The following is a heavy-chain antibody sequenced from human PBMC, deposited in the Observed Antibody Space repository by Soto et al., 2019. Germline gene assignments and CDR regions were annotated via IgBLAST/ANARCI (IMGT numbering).Heavy chain of an antibody. V-gene: IGHV1-18*01. CDR3: ARVDWGNGYWYFDL. J-gene: IGHJ2*01. CDR1: GYTFTSYA. CDR2: ISGNTGDT. D-gene: IGHD3-9*01. Sequence: QVQLVQSGAEVKKPGASVKVSCKASGYTFTSYAISWVRQAPGQGLEWMGWISGNTGDTRYAQKLQGRVTMTTDTSTSTVYMELRRLRSDYTAVYYCARVDWGNGYWYFDLWGRGTLVTVSS.